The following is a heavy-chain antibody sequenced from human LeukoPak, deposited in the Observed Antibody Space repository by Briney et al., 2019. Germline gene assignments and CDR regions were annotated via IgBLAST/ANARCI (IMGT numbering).Heavy chain of an antibody. CDR2: ISDSDTST. CDR1: GFTFSSYA. V-gene: IGHV3-23*01. CDR3: AELGITMIGGV. Sequence: AGGSLRLSCAASGFTFSSYAMSWVRQAPGKGLEWVSTISDSDTSTYYADSVKGRFTISRDNAKNSLYLQMNSLRAEDTAVYYCAELGITMIGGVWGKGTTVTISS. D-gene: IGHD3-10*02. J-gene: IGHJ6*04.